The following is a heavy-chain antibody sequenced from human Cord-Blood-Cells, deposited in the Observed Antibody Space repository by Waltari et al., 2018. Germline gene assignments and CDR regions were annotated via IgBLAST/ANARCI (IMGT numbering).Heavy chain of an antibody. Sequence: QLQLQESGPGLVKPSETLSLTCTVSGGSISSSSYYWGWIRQPPGKGLEWIGSIYYSGSTYDNPALKSRVTISVDTSKNQFSLKLSSVTAADTAVYYCARHSGEYSSSSGIDYWGQGTLVTVSS. CDR1: GGSISSSSYY. CDR3: ARHSGEYSSSSGIDY. CDR2: IYYSGST. V-gene: IGHV4-39*01. J-gene: IGHJ4*02. D-gene: IGHD6-6*01.